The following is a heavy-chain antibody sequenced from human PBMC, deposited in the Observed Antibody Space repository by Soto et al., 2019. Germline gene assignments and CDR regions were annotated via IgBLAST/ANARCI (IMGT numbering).Heavy chain of an antibody. CDR3: ARVRLNYYDSSGHYGMDV. Sequence: SVKVSCKASGGTFSSYAISWVRQAPGQGLEWMGGIIPIFGTANYAQKFQGRVTITADESTSTAYMELSSLRSEDTAVYYCARVRLNYYDSSGHYGMDVWGQGTTVTVSS. J-gene: IGHJ6*02. CDR1: GGTFSSYA. D-gene: IGHD3-22*01. V-gene: IGHV1-69*13. CDR2: IIPIFGTA.